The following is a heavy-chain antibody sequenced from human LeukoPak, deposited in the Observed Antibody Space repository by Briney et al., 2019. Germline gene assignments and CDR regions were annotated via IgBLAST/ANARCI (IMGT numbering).Heavy chain of an antibody. CDR2: IRSKAYGGTT. V-gene: IGHV3-49*03. CDR1: GFTFGDYA. D-gene: IGHD5-18*01. J-gene: IGHJ4*02. CDR3: TPSDTAMVL. Sequence: GGSLRLSGTPSGFTFGDYAMSWFRQAPGKGLEWVGFIRSKAYGGTTEYAASVKGRFTISRDDSKSIAYLQMNRLKTEDTAVYYCTPSDTAMVLWGQGILVTVSS.